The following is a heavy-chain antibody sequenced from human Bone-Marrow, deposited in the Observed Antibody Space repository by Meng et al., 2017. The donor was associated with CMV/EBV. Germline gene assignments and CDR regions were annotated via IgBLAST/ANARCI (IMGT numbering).Heavy chain of an antibody. CDR2: INSDGSST. J-gene: IGHJ3*02. CDR3: ARDYTWMGAFDI. V-gene: IGHV3-74*01. D-gene: IGHD3-16*01. Sequence: GESLKISCAAAGFSFSSYNMNWVRQAPGKGLVWVSRINSDGSSTSNADSVKGRFTISRDNAKNTLYLQMNSLRAEDTAVYYCARDYTWMGAFDIWGQGTMVTVSS. CDR1: GFSFSSYN.